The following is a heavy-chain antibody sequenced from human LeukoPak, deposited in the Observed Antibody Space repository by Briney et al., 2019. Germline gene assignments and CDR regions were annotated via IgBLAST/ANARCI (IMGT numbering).Heavy chain of an antibody. CDR1: GIRLSNYW. D-gene: IGHD3-10*01. J-gene: IGHJ4*02. CDR3: ARVAYYGGEFWY. Sequence: GGSLRLSCAASGIRLSNYWMNWVRQAPGKGLEWVSYISSSSSTIYYADSVKGRFTISRDNAKNSLYLQMNSLRAEDTAVYYCARVAYYGGEFWYWGQGTLVTVSS. V-gene: IGHV3-48*01. CDR2: ISSSSSTI.